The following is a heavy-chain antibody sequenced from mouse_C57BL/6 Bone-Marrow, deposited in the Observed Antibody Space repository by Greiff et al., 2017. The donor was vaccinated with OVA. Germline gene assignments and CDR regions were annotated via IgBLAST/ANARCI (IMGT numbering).Heavy chain of an antibody. D-gene: IGHD2-4*01. V-gene: IGHV10-1*01. CDR1: GFSFNTYA. CDR3: VRDYDGAWFAY. Sequence: VQLKESGGGLVQPKGSLKLSCAASGFSFNTYAMNWVRQAPGKGLEWVARIRSKSNNYATYYADSVKDRFTISRDDSESMLYLQMNNLKTEDTAMYYCVRDYDGAWFAYWGQGTLVTVSA. J-gene: IGHJ3*01. CDR2: IRSKSNNYAT.